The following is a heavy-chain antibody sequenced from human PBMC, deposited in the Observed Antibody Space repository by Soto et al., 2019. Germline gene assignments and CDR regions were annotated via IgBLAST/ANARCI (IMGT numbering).Heavy chain of an antibody. J-gene: IGHJ4*02. V-gene: IGHV3-23*01. CDR2: ISGSGGST. CDR1: GFTFSSYA. CDR3: AKDVIGIEAAAGTVDY. D-gene: IGHD6-13*01. Sequence: GGSLRLSCAASGFTFSSYAMSWVRQAPGKGLEWVSAISGSGGSTYYADSVKGRFTISRDNSKNTLYLQMNSLRAEDTAVYYCAKDVIGIEAAAGTVDYWGQGTLVTVSS.